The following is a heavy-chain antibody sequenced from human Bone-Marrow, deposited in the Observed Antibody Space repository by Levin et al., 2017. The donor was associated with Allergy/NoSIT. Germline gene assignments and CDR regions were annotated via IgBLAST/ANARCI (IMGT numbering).Heavy chain of an antibody. CDR2: INYNGNT. D-gene: IGHD2-21*02. V-gene: IGHV4-59*01. CDR1: DGSITNYW. CDR3: VRDDEGDFPPDLDR. Sequence: KPSETLSLTCTVSDGSITNYWWSWIRQPPGKGLEWIGYINYNGNTRYNPSLGSRVTISMDTSKNQFSLKLTSVTAADTAVYYCVRDDEGDFPPDLDRWGQGTLVTVSS. J-gene: IGHJ5*02.